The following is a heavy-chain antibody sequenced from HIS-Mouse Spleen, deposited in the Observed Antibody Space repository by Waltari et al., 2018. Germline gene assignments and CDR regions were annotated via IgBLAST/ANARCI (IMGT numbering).Heavy chain of an antibody. CDR2: ISWNSGSI. CDR3: AKVGTTNGMDV. Sequence: EVQLVESGGGLVQPGRSLILSCAASGFPFDDYAMHWVRQAPGKGLEWVSGISWNSGSIGYADSVKGRFTISRDNAKNSLYLQMNSLRAEDTALYYCAKVGTTNGMDVWGQGTTVTVSS. CDR1: GFPFDDYA. J-gene: IGHJ6*02. D-gene: IGHD1-7*01. V-gene: IGHV3-9*01.